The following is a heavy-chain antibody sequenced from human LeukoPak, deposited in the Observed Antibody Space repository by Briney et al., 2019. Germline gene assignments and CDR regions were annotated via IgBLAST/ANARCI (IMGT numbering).Heavy chain of an antibody. D-gene: IGHD2-2*01. V-gene: IGHV1-8*01. J-gene: IGHJ5*02. CDR1: GYTFTSYD. Sequence: ASVKVSCKASGYTFTSYDINWVRQATGQGLEWMGWMNPNSGNTGYAQKFQGRVTMTRNTSISTAYMELSSLRSEDTAVYYCARGPYPPHIDIVVVPAAPPAGFDPWGQGTLVTVSS. CDR2: MNPNSGNT. CDR3: ARGPYPPHIDIVVVPAAPPAGFDP.